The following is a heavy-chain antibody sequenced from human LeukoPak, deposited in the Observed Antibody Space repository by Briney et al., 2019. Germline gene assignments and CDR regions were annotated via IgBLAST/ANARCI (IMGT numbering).Heavy chain of an antibody. V-gene: IGHV1-2*02. CDR3: ARDPRGVVVPAARPNTYYYYGMDV. D-gene: IGHD2-2*01. J-gene: IGHJ6*02. CDR2: INPDSGFT. CDR1: GYKFTDDY. Sequence: ASVKVSCKASGYKFTDDYMHWVRQAPGQGLEFMGWINPDSGFTNYAQKFKGKVTMTRDTSISTAYMELSRLRSDDTAVYYCARDPRGVVVPAARPNTYYYYGMDVWGQGTTVTVSS.